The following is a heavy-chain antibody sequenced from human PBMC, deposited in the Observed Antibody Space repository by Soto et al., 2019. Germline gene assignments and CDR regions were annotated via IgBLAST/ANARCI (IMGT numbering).Heavy chain of an antibody. J-gene: IGHJ5*02. D-gene: IGHD5-18*01. CDR3: ARMASFGSLNWFDP. CDR2: MNAGSGDT. CDR1: GYTFTNND. Sequence: ASVKVSCKASGYTFTNNDVTWVRQATGQGLEWMGWMNAGSGDTGYAQKFQGRVTMTRNISIVTAYMELSSLRSEDTAIYYCARMASFGSLNWFDPWGQGTLVTVSS. V-gene: IGHV1-8*01.